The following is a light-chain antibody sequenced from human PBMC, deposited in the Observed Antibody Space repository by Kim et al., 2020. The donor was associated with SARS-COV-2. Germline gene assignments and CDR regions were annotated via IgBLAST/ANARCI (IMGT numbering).Light chain of an antibody. CDR3: QQYYSSPLT. J-gene: IGKJ4*01. V-gene: IGKV4-1*01. Sequence: DNVMSQSPDSLAVSLGARATINCKSSQSVLYSSNNKNYLAWYQQKPGQPPKLLIYWASTRESGVPDRFSGSGSGTDFTLTISSLQAEDVAVYYCQQYYSSPLTFGGGTKVDIK. CDR1: QSVLYSSNNKNY. CDR2: WAS.